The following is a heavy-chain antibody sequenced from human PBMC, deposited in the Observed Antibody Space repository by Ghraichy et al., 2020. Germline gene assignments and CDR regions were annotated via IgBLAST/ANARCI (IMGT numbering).Heavy chain of an antibody. Sequence: SETLSLTCTVSGGSVSSGSYYWSWIRQPPGKGLEWIGYISYSGSTNYNPSLKSRVTISVATSKNQFSLKLSSVTAADTAVYYCARLYCSSISCYVDPWGQGTLVTVSS. V-gene: IGHV4-61*01. CDR3: ARLYCSSISCYVDP. D-gene: IGHD2-2*01. J-gene: IGHJ5*02. CDR1: GGSVSSGSYY. CDR2: ISYSGST.